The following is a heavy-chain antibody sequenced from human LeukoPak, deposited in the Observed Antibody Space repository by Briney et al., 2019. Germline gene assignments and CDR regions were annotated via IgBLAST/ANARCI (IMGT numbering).Heavy chain of an antibody. CDR2: IYYSGST. J-gene: IGHJ2*01. V-gene: IGHV4-59*01. Sequence: SETLSLTCTVSGGSISSYYWSWIRQPPGKGLEWIGYIYYSGSTNYNPSLKSRVTISVDTSKNQFSLKLSSVTAADTAVYYCARNAPYGSGSYYMDRGLAYFDLWGRGTLVTVSS. CDR1: GGSISSYY. CDR3: ARNAPYGSGSYYMDRGLAYFDL. D-gene: IGHD3-10*01.